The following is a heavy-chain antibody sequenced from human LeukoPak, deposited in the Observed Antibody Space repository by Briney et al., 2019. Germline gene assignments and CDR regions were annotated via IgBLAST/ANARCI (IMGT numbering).Heavy chain of an antibody. Sequence: SETLSLNCAVYGGSFSGYFWSWIRQPPGKGLEWIGQINHSGTTNYNPSLKSRVTISVDTTKNQFSLKLNSVTAADTSIYYCARVVGSMIDVWLVPNYFDSWGQGTLVTVSS. J-gene: IGHJ4*02. CDR1: GGSFSGYF. CDR3: ARVVGSMIDVWLVPNYFDS. V-gene: IGHV4-34*01. D-gene: IGHD6-19*01. CDR2: INHSGTT.